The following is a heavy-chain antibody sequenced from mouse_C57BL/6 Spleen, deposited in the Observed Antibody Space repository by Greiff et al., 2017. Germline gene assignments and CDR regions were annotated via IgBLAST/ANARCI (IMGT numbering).Heavy chain of an antibody. D-gene: IGHD2-4*01. CDR2: ISSGRSTI. CDR3: ARDYDPYYYAMDY. V-gene: IGHV5-17*01. J-gene: IGHJ4*01. CDR1: GFTFSDYG. Sequence: EVKVVESGGGLVKPGGSLKLSCAASGFTFSDYGMPWVSQAPEKGLEWVAYISSGRSTISYADTVKGRFTISRDTAKTTLFLQMTSLRSEDTAMYYCARDYDPYYYAMDYWGQGTSGTVSS.